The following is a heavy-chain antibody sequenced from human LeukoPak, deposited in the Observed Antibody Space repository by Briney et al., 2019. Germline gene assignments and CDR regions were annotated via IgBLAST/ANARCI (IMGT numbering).Heavy chain of an antibody. J-gene: IGHJ4*02. V-gene: IGHV3-30*01. CDR1: GSTFSDYA. Sequence: GGSLRLSCTASGSTFSDYAMHWVRQAPGKGLEWVALIIYDGSNEYYADSVKGRFTISRDNSKDTLYLQMNYLGVEDTAVYYCVRRSGGFGKFDYWGQGTLVTVSS. D-gene: IGHD1-26*01. CDR3: VRRSGGFGKFDY. CDR2: IIYDGSNE.